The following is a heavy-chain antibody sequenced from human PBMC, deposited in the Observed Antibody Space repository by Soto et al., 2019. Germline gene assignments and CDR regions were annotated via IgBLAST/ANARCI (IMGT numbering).Heavy chain of an antibody. D-gene: IGHD6-19*01. CDR3: AKDSLTIAVAATFDY. CDR1: GFTFSSYA. Sequence: GGSLRLSCAASGFTFSSYAMSWVRQAPGKGLDLVSAISGSGGSTYYADSVKGRFTISRDNSKNTLYLQMNSLRAEDAAVYYCAKDSLTIAVAATFDYWGQGTLVTVSS. CDR2: ISGSGGST. V-gene: IGHV3-23*01. J-gene: IGHJ4*02.